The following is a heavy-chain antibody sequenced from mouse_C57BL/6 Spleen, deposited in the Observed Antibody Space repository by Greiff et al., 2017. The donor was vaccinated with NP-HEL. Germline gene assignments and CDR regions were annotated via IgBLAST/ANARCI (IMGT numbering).Heavy chain of an antibody. J-gene: IGHJ3*01. V-gene: IGHV1-53*01. Sequence: VQLQQPGTELVKPGASVKLSCKASGYTFTSYWMHWVKQRPGQGLEWIGNINPSNGGTNYNEKFKSTATLHVDKSSSTAYMQLSSRTSEDSAVYYCAREKDYYGSTAYWGQGTLVTVSA. D-gene: IGHD1-1*01. CDR3: AREKDYYGSTAY. CDR1: GYTFTSYW. CDR2: INPSNGGT.